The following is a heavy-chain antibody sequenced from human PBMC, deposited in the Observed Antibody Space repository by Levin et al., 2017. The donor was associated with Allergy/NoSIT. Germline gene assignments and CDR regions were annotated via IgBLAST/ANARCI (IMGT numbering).Heavy chain of an antibody. J-gene: IGHJ4*02. V-gene: IGHV4-59*08. CDR2: IHYSGST. D-gene: IGHD3-10*01. CDR3: ARVPGSGNLDY. CDR1: GDSTTSYY. Sequence: SQTLSLTCAVSGDSTTSYYWTWIRQTPGEGLEWIGNIHYSGSTNYNPSLESRVTMSIDTSKNQFSLKLSSVTAADTAVYYCARVPGSGNLDYWGQGSLVTVCS.